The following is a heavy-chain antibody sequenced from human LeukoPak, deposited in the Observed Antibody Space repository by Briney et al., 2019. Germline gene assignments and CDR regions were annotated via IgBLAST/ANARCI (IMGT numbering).Heavy chain of an antibody. J-gene: IGHJ6*03. D-gene: IGHD1/OR15-1a*01. CDR1: GGSFNTYY. V-gene: IGHV4-34*01. CDR3: ARGAADLNNYYYYIDV. Sequence: PSETLSLTCAVYGGSFNTYYWNWIRQSPGKGLEWIGEINHTGTTNYNPSLKGRFTISVDTSKKQFSLKVSSVTAADTAVYYCARGAADLNNYYYYIDVWGKGTTVTVSS. CDR2: INHTGTT.